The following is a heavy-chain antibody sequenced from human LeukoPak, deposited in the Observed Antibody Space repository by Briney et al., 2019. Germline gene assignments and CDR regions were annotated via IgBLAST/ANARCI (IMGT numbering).Heavy chain of an antibody. CDR2: IYYSGST. V-gene: IGHV4-39*01. CDR3: ARHGAAAGTDY. Sequence: PSETLSLTCTVSGGSVISSGYYWAWIRQPPGKGLEWIGNIYYSGSTYYNPSLKSRVTIPVDTSKNQFSLKLSSVTATDTAVYYCARHGAAAGTDYWGQGALVTVSS. J-gene: IGHJ4*02. CDR1: GGSVISSGYY. D-gene: IGHD6-13*01.